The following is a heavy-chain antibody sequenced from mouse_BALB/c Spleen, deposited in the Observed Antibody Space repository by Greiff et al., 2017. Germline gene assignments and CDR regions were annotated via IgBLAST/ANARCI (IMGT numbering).Heavy chain of an antibody. Sequence: QVQLQQLGPGLVAPSQSLSITCTVSGFSLTSYGVHWVRQPPGKGLEWLGVIWAGGSTNYNSALMSRLSISKDNSKSQVFLKMNSLQTDDTAMYYCARDSLIYYDYDDAMDYWGQGTSVTVSS. CDR2: IWAGGST. CDR1: GFSLTSYG. D-gene: IGHD2-4*01. V-gene: IGHV2-9*02. J-gene: IGHJ4*01. CDR3: ARDSLIYYDYDDAMDY.